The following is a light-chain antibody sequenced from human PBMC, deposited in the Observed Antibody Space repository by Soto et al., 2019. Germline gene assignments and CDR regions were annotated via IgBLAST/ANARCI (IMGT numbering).Light chain of an antibody. V-gene: IGKV3-11*01. CDR3: QQRSNWPST. CDR2: DAS. CDR1: QSVSSY. J-gene: IGKJ4*01. Sequence: EIVLTQSPVTLSLSPGERATLSCRASQSVSSYLAWYQQKPGQAPRLLIYDASNRATGIPARFSGSGSGTEFTLTISSLEPADFAVYYCQQRSNWPSTFGGGTKVEIK.